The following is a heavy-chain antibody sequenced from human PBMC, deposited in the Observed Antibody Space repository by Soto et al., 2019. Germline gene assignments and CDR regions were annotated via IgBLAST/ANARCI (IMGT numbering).Heavy chain of an antibody. J-gene: IGHJ5*02. CDR3: AKDLLLSSGWYGPVLSTFDP. D-gene: IGHD6-19*01. Sequence: GGSLSLSCAASGFTFSSYAMSWVRQAPGKGLEWVSAISGSGGSTYYADSVKGRFTISRDNSKNTLYLQMNSLRAEDTAVYYCAKDLLLSSGWYGPVLSTFDPWGQGTLVTVSS. CDR2: ISGSGGST. V-gene: IGHV3-23*01. CDR1: GFTFSSYA.